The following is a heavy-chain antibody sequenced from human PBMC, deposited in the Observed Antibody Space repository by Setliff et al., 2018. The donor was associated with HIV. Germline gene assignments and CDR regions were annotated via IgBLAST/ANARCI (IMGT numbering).Heavy chain of an antibody. CDR1: GGPLSGHY. D-gene: IGHD3-22*01. CDR3: ASRVYYYDSNKVLREEGFDP. J-gene: IGHJ5*02. V-gene: IGHV4-34*01. CDR2: IYHSGST. Sequence: SETLSLTCAVYGGPLSGHYWSWIRQPPGQGLEWIGNIYHSGSTYYSPSLKGRVTISVDTSKNQFSLNLTSVTAADTAVYFCASRVYYYDSNKVLREEGFDPWGQGTLVTVSS.